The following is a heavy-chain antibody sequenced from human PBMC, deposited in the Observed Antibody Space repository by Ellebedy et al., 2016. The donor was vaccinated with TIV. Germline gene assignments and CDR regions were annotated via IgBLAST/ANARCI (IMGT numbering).Heavy chain of an antibody. CDR3: ARHVYSSGWYPYGP. D-gene: IGHD6-19*01. CDR2: YSGST. Sequence: YSGSTYYAPSLESRVSISVDTSKNQFSLKLTSVTAADTAVYYCARHVYSSGWYPYGPWGQGTLVTVSS. J-gene: IGHJ5*02. V-gene: IGHV4-31*02.